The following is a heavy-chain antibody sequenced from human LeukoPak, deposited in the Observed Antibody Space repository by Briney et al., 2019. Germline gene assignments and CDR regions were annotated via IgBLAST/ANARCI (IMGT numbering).Heavy chain of an antibody. CDR2: ISGGGGST. D-gene: IGHD1-26*01. CDR3: AKGRLGIDY. CDR1: GFTFSSYS. J-gene: IGHJ4*02. Sequence: GGSLRLPCAVSGFTFSSYSMSWVRQAPGKGLEWVSSISGGGGSTYYADSVKGRFTISRDNSKNTLYMEMNSLRAEDTAVYYCAKGRLGIDYWGQGTLVTVSS. V-gene: IGHV3-23*01.